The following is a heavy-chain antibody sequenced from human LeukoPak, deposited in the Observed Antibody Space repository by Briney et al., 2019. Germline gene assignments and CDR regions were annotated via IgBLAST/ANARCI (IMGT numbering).Heavy chain of an antibody. CDR2: ISDSGDIT. Sequence: GGSLRLSCAASGFTFSSYAMSWVRQAPGKGLEWVSGISDSGDITYYADSVKGRFTISRDNSRNTLYVQMNSLRVEDTAVYYCAKDRRGGSYYAATLDIWGQGTMVTVSS. D-gene: IGHD1-26*01. V-gene: IGHV3-23*01. J-gene: IGHJ3*02. CDR3: AKDRRGGSYYAATLDI. CDR1: GFTFSSYA.